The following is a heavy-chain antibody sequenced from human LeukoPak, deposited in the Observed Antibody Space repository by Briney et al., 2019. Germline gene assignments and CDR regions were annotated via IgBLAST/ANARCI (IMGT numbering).Heavy chain of an antibody. Sequence: GGSLRLSCAASVFTLSNAWMSWVRQAPGKGREWVGRNKSKPDGGTTDYAAPVKGRFTISRNDSKNTLYLQLNSLKTEDTGVYYCNDRGYWGQRTLVTVSS. V-gene: IGHV3-15*01. D-gene: IGHD3-9*01. CDR2: NKSKPDGGTT. CDR3: NDRGY. J-gene: IGHJ4*02. CDR1: VFTLSNAW.